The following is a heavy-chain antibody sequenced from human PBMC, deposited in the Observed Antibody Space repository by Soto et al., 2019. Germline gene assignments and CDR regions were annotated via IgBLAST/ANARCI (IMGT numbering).Heavy chain of an antibody. Sequence: QVQLVQSGAEVKKPGSSVKVSCKASGGTFSSYAISWVRQAPGQGLEWMGGLIPIFGTANYAQEFQGRITITADESTSTDYMELSSLRSEDTAVYYCASAATANYYYYGMDGWGQGTTVTVSS. CDR3: ASAATANYYYYGMDG. CDR1: GGTFSSYA. J-gene: IGHJ6*02. V-gene: IGHV1-69*01. CDR2: LIPIFGTA. D-gene: IGHD2-15*01.